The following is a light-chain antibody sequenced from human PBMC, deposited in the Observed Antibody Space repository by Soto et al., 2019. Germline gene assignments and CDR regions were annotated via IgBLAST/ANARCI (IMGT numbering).Light chain of an antibody. V-gene: IGKV1-13*02. CDR1: QGISSA. CDR2: DAS. Sequence: AVQLAQSPSSLSASVGDRVTITCRASQGISSALAWYQQKPGKAPKLLIYDASSLESGVPSRFSGSGSGTDFTLTISSLQPEDFATYYCQQFNSYPFTFGQGTRLEIK. CDR3: QQFNSYPFT. J-gene: IGKJ5*01.